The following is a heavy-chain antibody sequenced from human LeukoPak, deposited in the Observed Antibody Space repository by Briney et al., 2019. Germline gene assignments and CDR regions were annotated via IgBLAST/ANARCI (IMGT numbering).Heavy chain of an antibody. V-gene: IGHV3-23*01. CDR3: AKEAAVLRFLEWLATEDYYYGMDV. J-gene: IGHJ6*02. CDR2: ISGSGGST. D-gene: IGHD3-3*01. CDR1: GFTFNSYA. Sequence: GGSPRLSCAASGFTFNSYAMSWVRQAPGKGLEWVSAISGSGGSTYYADSVKGRFTISRDNSKNTLYLQMNSLRAEDTAVYYCAKEAAVLRFLEWLATEDYYYGMDVWGQGTTVTVSS.